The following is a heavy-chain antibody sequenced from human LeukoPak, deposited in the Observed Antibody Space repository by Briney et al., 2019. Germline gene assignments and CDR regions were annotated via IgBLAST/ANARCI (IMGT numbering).Heavy chain of an antibody. J-gene: IGHJ3*02. D-gene: IGHD3-22*01. CDR1: GFTFSDYY. V-gene: IGHV3-11*01. Sequence: PGGSLRLSCAASGFTFSDYYMSWIRQAPGKGLEWVSYISSSGSTIYYADSVKGRFTISRDNAKNSLYLQVNSLRAEDTALYYCARGFYYDSGATWRAFNIWGQGTMVTVSS. CDR3: ARGFYYDSGATWRAFNI. CDR2: ISSSGSTI.